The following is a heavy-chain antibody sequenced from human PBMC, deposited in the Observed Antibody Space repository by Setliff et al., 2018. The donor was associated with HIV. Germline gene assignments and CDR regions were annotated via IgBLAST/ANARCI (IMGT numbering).Heavy chain of an antibody. CDR2: IYPGDSDT. V-gene: IGHV5-51*01. CDR1: GYSFVDFW. D-gene: IGHD5-12*01. CDR3: ATVYSGWKHLDN. Sequence: GESLKISCHLSGYSFVDFWIGWVRQMPGKGLEWVGFIYPGDSDTRYSPSFRGQVTISADKSTTAYLDWASLKASDTAMYYCATVYSGWKHLDNWGQGTLVTVSS. J-gene: IGHJ4*02.